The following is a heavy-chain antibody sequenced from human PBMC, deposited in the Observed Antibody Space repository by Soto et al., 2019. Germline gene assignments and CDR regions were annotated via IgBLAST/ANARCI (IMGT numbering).Heavy chain of an antibody. V-gene: IGHV4-4*02. J-gene: IGHJ6*02. CDR2: LSRGDER. Sequence: QVQLQESGPGLVKPSETLSLTCTVSGAPITTTKWWAWVRLPPGKGLEWIGELSRGDERSANPSLEGRVTMSLDKSNNHFSLKLTSVTAADTAIYYCARQTISATWHVWGRGTSVTVSS. CDR3: ARQTISATWHV. CDR1: GAPITTTKW.